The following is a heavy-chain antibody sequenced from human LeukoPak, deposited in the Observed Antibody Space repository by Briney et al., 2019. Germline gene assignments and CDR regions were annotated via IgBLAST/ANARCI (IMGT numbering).Heavy chain of an antibody. Sequence: GGSLRLSCAASGFTFSSYAMSWVRQAPGKGLEWVSAISGSGGSTYYADSVKGRFTISRDNSKNTLYLQMNSLRAEDTAVYYCAKDSPFGYSGYDFWLGGQPTSSESYYFDYWGQGTLVTVSS. CDR1: GFTFSSYA. CDR2: ISGSGGST. D-gene: IGHD5-12*01. CDR3: AKDSPFGYSGYDFWLGGQPTSSESYYFDY. J-gene: IGHJ4*02. V-gene: IGHV3-23*01.